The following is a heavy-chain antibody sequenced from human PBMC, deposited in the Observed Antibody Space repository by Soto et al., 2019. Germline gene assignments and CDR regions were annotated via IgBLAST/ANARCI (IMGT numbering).Heavy chain of an antibody. D-gene: IGHD5-12*01. Sequence: PSETLSLACTVSGGSISSYYWSWIRQPPGKGLEWIGYIYYSGSTNYNPSLKSRVTISVDTSKNQFSLKLSSVTAADTAVYYCARGNVDIVATLWRDLAYYGMDVSGQATTVTVSS. J-gene: IGHJ6*02. CDR3: ARGNVDIVATLWRDLAYYGMDV. CDR2: IYYSGST. CDR1: GGSISSYY. V-gene: IGHV4-59*01.